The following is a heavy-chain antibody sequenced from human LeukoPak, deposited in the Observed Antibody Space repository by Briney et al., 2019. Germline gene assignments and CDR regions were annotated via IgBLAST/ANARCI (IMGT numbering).Heavy chain of an antibody. CDR1: GFTFSSYS. Sequence: GGSLRLSCAASGFTFSSYSMNWVRQAPGKGLEWVSYISSSSSTIYYADSVKGRFTISRDNAKNSLYPQMSSLRPDDTALYYCSTSSDWYPVSSDHWGQGTLVTVSS. CDR2: ISSSSSTI. D-gene: IGHD6-19*01. V-gene: IGHV3-48*04. CDR3: STSSDWYPVSSDH. J-gene: IGHJ4*02.